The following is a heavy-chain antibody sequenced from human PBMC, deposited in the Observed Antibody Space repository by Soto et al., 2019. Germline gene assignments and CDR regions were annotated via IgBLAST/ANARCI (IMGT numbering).Heavy chain of an antibody. CDR3: ARGRYGDY. CDR1: GYTFTSYG. Sequence: QVHLVQSGAEVKKPGASVKVSCKASGYTFTSYGITWVRQAPGQGLEWMGWISDHNGNTDYAQKLQGRVSVTRDPSTSTAYMELRSLRSDDTAVYYCARGRYGDYWGQGALVTVSS. V-gene: IGHV1-18*01. CDR2: ISDHNGNT. J-gene: IGHJ4*02. D-gene: IGHD1-1*01.